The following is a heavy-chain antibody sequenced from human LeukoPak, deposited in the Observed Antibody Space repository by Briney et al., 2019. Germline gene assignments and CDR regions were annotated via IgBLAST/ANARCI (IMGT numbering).Heavy chain of an antibody. Sequence: GGSLRLSCAASGFTLSIYSMNWVRQAPGKGLEWVSYISSTSSTIYYADSVKGRFTISRDNAKNSLYLQMNGLRAEDTAVYYCARDLPYCGGDCLTFDYWGQGTLVTVSS. D-gene: IGHD2-21*01. CDR1: GFTLSIYS. V-gene: IGHV3-48*01. CDR2: ISSTSSTI. J-gene: IGHJ4*02. CDR3: ARDLPYCGGDCLTFDY.